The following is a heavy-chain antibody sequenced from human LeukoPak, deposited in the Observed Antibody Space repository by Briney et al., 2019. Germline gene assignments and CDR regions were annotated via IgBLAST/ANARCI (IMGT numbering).Heavy chain of an antibody. CDR3: AKDRTLYGSGTPKRFDY. V-gene: IGHV3-23*01. CDR1: GFTFSSYA. J-gene: IGHJ4*02. D-gene: IGHD3-10*01. CDR2: ISGSGGST. Sequence: GGSLRPSCAASGFTFSSYAMSWVRQAPGKGLEWVSAISGSGGSTYYADSVKGRFTISRDNSKNTLYLQMNSLRAEDTAVYYCAKDRTLYGSGTPKRFDYWGREPWSPSPQ.